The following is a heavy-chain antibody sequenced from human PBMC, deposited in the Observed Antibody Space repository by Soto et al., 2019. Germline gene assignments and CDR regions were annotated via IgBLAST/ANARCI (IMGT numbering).Heavy chain of an antibody. CDR2: MYSSGSI. D-gene: IGHD3-3*01. CDR3: TRRITIFGVDPGLDY. J-gene: IGHJ4*02. CDR1: GGSVSSSTYY. V-gene: IGHV4-39*01. Sequence: QLQFQESGPGLVRPSETLSLTCTVSGGSVSSSTYYWTWIRQPPGKGLEWIGTMYSSGSIYYNPSIKSRVTISVDRSQNQFSLKVRSVTAADTAVYYCTRRITIFGVDPGLDYWGQGTLVTVS.